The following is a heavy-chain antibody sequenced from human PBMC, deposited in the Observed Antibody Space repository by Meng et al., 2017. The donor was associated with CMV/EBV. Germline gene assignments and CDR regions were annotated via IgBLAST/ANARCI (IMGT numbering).Heavy chain of an antibody. J-gene: IGHJ6*02. Sequence: SLKISCAASGFIFGNSWMSWVRQAPGKGLEWVANIKQDGSEIYDVDSVKGRFTISRDNAKNSLYLQMNSLRAEDTALYYCARDRYYDFWSGYYSDYYYGMDVWGQGTTVTVSS. CDR1: GFIFGNSW. D-gene: IGHD3-3*01. CDR2: IKQDGSEI. V-gene: IGHV3-7*01. CDR3: ARDRYYDFWSGYYSDYYYGMDV.